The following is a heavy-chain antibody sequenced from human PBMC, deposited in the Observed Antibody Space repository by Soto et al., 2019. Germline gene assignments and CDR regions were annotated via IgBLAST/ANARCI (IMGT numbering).Heavy chain of an antibody. J-gene: IGHJ5*02. CDR2: IYYSGST. CDR1: GGSLSSSSYY. CDR3: ARVPGP. Sequence: SETLSLTCTVSGGSLSSSSYYWGWIRQHPGKGLEWIGYIYYSGSTYYNPSLKSRVTISVDRSKNQFSLKLSSVTAADTAVYYCARVPGPWGQGSLVTVSS. V-gene: IGHV4-39*07.